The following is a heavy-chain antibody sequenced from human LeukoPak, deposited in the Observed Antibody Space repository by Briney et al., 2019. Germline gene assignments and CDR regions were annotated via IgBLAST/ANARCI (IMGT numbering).Heavy chain of an antibody. CDR1: YS. CDR2: ISSRSRYK. CDR3: ARDLRRYFDY. J-gene: IGHJ4*02. Sequence: YSMNWVRQAPGKGLEGVSSISSRSRYKYYADSVKGRFTISRDNAKNSLYLRMNSLRAEDTAVYYCARDLRRYFDYWGQGTLVTVSS. V-gene: IGHV3-21*01.